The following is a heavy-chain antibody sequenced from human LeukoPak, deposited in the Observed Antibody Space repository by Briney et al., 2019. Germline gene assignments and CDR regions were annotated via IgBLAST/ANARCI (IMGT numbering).Heavy chain of an antibody. Sequence: PGGSLRLSCAASGFTFSSYWMSWVRPATGKGLEWVANIKQDGSEKYYVDSVKGRFTISRDNAKNSLYLQMNSLRAEDTAVYYCAQEYVDSTGYYYVPNWFDPWGQGTLVTVSS. D-gene: IGHD3-22*01. CDR3: AQEYVDSTGYYYVPNWFDP. CDR2: IKQDGSEK. CDR1: GFTFSSYW. J-gene: IGHJ5*02. V-gene: IGHV3-7*01.